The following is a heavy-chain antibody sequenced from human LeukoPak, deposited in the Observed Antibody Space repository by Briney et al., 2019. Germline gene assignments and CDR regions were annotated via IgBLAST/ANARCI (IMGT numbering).Heavy chain of an antibody. Sequence: SETLSLTCTVSGGSISSGGYYWSWIRQPPGKGLEWIGYIYHSGSTYYNPSLKSRVTISVDRSKNQFSLKLSSVSAADTAVYYCARVLSSSGYFFPHAFDIWGQGTMVTVSS. D-gene: IGHD3-22*01. CDR2: IYHSGST. CDR1: GGSISSGGYY. J-gene: IGHJ3*02. V-gene: IGHV4-30-2*01. CDR3: ARVLSSSGYFFPHAFDI.